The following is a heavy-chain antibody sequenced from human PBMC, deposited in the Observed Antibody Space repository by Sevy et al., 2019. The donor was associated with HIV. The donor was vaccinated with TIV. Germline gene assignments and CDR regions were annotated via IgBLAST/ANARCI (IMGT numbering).Heavy chain of an antibody. V-gene: IGHV1-24*01. CDR1: GYTLTEFS. D-gene: IGHD3-10*02. CDR3: ARGIASMFGGGYYFDY. CDR2: FDPEDGET. Sequence: ASVKVSCQVSGYTLTEFSMHWVRQTPGKGLEWMATFDPEDGETVYAQKFQGRVTMAEDTSTDTAYMELSSLGSEDTAVYFCARGIASMFGGGYYFDYWGQGTLVTVSS. J-gene: IGHJ4*02.